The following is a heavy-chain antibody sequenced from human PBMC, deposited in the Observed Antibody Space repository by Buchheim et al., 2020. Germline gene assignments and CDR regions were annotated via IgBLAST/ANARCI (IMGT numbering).Heavy chain of an antibody. J-gene: IGHJ4*02. CDR1: GFTFSRAA. V-gene: IGHV3-23*04. D-gene: IGHD1-1*01. CDR3: AKEIRPNDY. CDR2: IDIGGDKT. Sequence: EVQLVESGGDLVQPGGSLRLSCAVSGFTFSRAAMTWVRQAPGKGLQWVSSIDIGGDKTYYADSVEGLFSISRDNSKSTLYLQMNSLRAEDTAVYYCAKEIRPNDYWGQGTL.